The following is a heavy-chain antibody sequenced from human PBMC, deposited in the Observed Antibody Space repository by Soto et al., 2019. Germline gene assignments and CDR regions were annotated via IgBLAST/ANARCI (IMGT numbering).Heavy chain of an antibody. CDR1: GGTFSSYA. D-gene: IGHD2-2*01. CDR2: IIPIFGTA. J-gene: IGHJ4*02. V-gene: IGHV1-69*13. Sequence: GASVKVSCKASGGTFSSYAIIWVRQAPGQGLEWMGGIIPIFGTANYAQKFQGRVTITADESTSTAYMELSSLRSEDTAVYYCAKDPTGSTILIFDYWGQGTLVTVSS. CDR3: AKDPTGSTILIFDY.